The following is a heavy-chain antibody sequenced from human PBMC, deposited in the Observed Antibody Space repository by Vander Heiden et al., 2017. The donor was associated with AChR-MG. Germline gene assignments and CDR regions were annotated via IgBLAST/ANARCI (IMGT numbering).Heavy chain of an antibody. Sequence: EVQLLESGGGLAQPGGSLSLSCAAPGFTFNPYAMSWVRQAQGKGLEWVSGISGFGGSTYYADSVKGRFTISRDNSRNILYMQMNSLRAEDTAVYYCAKDRPTVTNVAVDIWGQGTMVTVSS. D-gene: IGHD4-17*01. CDR2: ISGFGGST. CDR3: AKDRPTVTNVAVDI. V-gene: IGHV3-23*01. J-gene: IGHJ3*02. CDR1: GFTFNPYA.